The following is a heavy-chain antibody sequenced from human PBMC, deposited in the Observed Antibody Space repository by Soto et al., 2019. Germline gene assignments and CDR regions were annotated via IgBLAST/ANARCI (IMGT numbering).Heavy chain of an antibody. D-gene: IGHD1-7*01. V-gene: IGHV1-69*12. Sequence: QVQLVQSGAEVKKPGSSVKVSCKSSGGTFSTSAISWVRQAPGQGLEWVGGIMPVFPTPDYAQKFQCRVTITADESTTTTYLELTGLRADDTAVYYCARDKDRQQLGGNYNYMLDVWGQGTAITDAS. CDR3: ARDKDRQQLGGNYNYMLDV. J-gene: IGHJ6*02. CDR2: IMPVFPTP. CDR1: GGTFSTSA.